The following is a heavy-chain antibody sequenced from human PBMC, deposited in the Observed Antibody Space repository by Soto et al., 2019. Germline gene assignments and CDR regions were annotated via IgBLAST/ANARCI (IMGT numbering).Heavy chain of an antibody. Sequence: QVQLVQSGAEVKKPGTSVMVSCKASGGTFSSYSINWVRQAPGQGLEWMGGIIPLLGTANYAQKFQGRVTLTADESTSTAHMELSSLRNEDTAVYYCARPFQAWPGGWYFDLWGRGTLVTVSS. J-gene: IGHJ2*01. CDR3: ARPFQAWPGGWYFDL. CDR1: GGTFSSYS. CDR2: IIPLLGTA. V-gene: IGHV1-69*01. D-gene: IGHD2-21*01.